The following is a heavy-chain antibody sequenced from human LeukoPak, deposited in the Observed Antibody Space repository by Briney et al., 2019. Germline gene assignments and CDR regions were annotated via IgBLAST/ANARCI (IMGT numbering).Heavy chain of an antibody. V-gene: IGHV1-2*04. D-gene: IGHD6-6*01. CDR2: INPNSGGT. Sequence: ASVTVSCKASGYTFTGYYMHWVRQAPGDGLEWMGWINPNSGGTNYAQKFQGWVTMTRDTSIGTAYMELSRLRSDDTAVYYCATSIAPSYYYGMDVCGQGTTVTVSS. CDR3: ATSIAPSYYYGMDV. CDR1: GYTFTGYY. J-gene: IGHJ6*02.